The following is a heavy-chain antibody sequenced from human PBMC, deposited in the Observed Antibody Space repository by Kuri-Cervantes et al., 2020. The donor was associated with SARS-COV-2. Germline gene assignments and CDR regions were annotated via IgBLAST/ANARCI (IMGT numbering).Heavy chain of an antibody. CDR1: GFTFSGHW. J-gene: IGHJ3*02. Sequence: GESLKISCAASGFTFSGHWIHWVRQAPGKGLVWVSRINPDGSYTNNADSVKGRFTLSRDNAKNSLYLQMNSLRAEDTAVYYCAREGAAHPKDPHAFDIWGQGTMVTVSS. CDR2: INPDGSYT. CDR3: AREGAAHPKDPHAFDI. V-gene: IGHV3-74*01. D-gene: IGHD6-6*01.